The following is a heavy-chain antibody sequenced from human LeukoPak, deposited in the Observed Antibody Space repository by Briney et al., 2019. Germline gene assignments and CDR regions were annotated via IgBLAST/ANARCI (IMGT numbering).Heavy chain of an antibody. J-gene: IGHJ4*02. CDR1: AYSFTDYY. Sequence: ASVKVSCKASAYSFTDYYLHWVRQAPGQGLEWMGWITPKSGGTKYAQKFQGRVTMTRDTSVSTDYMELSRLRSDDTAVYFCARDGHGGNSFDYWGQGTLVSVSS. D-gene: IGHD4-23*01. CDR2: ITPKSGGT. CDR3: ARDGHGGNSFDY. V-gene: IGHV1-2*02.